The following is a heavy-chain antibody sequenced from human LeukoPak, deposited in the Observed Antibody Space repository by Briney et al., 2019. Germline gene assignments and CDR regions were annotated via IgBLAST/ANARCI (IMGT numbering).Heavy chain of an antibody. CDR1: GYTFTSYY. CDR2: INPSGGST. Sequence: ASVTVSCKASGYTFTSYYMHWVRQAPGQGLEWMGIINPSGGSTSYAQKFQGRVTMTRDMSTSTVYMELSSLRSEDTAVYYCARGGGGSGSWYDAFDIWGQGTMVTVSS. D-gene: IGHD3-10*01. CDR3: ARGGGGSGSWYDAFDI. J-gene: IGHJ3*02. V-gene: IGHV1-46*01.